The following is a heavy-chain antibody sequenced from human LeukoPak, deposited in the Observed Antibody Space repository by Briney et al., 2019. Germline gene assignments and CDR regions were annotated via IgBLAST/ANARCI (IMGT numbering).Heavy chain of an antibody. J-gene: IGHJ4*02. D-gene: IGHD4-17*01. Sequence: PGGSLRLSCAASGFTFSSYWMSWVRQAPGKGLEWVANIKQDGSEKYYVDSVKGRFTISRDNSKNTLYLQMNSLRAEDTAVYYCAKRGSYGDYLDYWGQGTLVTVSS. V-gene: IGHV3-7*01. CDR3: AKRGSYGDYLDY. CDR2: IKQDGSEK. CDR1: GFTFSSYW.